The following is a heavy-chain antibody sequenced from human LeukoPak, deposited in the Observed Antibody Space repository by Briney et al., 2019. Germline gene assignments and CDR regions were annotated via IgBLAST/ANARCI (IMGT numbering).Heavy chain of an antibody. D-gene: IGHD3-3*01. CDR2: INPNSGGT. Sequence: ASVRVSCKASGYTFTGYYMHWVRQAPGQGLQWMGWINPNSGGTNYAQKFQGRVTMTRDTSISTAYMELSRLRSDDTAVYYCARGREFWSGYYTGYFDYWGQRTLVTVSS. CDR3: ARGREFWSGYYTGYFDY. V-gene: IGHV1-2*02. J-gene: IGHJ4*02. CDR1: GYTFTGYY.